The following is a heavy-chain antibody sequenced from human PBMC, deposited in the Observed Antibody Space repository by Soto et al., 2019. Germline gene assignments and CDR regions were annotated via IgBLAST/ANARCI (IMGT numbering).Heavy chain of an antibody. V-gene: IGHV3-74*01. CDR1: GFSFSLYW. D-gene: IGHD1-26*01. CDR3: ARDFGEVGATAVYDI. J-gene: IGHJ3*02. Sequence: PGGSLRLSCAASGFSFSLYWMHWVRQAPGKGLVWVSRINGDGSDTGYGDSVKGRFTTSRDNAKNTLYLHMNSLGAEDTAVYYCARDFGEVGATAVYDIWGQGTMVTVSS. CDR2: INGDGSDT.